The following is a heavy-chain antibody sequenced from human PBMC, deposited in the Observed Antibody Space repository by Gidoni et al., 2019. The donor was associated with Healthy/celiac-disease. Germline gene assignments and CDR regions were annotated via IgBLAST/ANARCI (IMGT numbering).Heavy chain of an antibody. D-gene: IGHD2-21*02. CDR1: GFTFSSYS. V-gene: IGHV3-21*01. CDR3: ARDRTVVTRREWNY. J-gene: IGHJ4*02. Sequence: EVQLVESGGGLFKPGGSLRLSCAASGFTFSSYSMNWVRQAPGKGLEWVSSISSSSSYIYYADAVKGRFTISRDNAKNSLYLQMNSLRAEDTAVYYCARDRTVVTRREWNYWGQGTLVTVSS. CDR2: ISSSSSYI.